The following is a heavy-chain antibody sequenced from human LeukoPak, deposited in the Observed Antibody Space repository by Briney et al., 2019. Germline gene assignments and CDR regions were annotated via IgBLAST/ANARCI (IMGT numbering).Heavy chain of an antibody. CDR1: GGSISSSSYY. CDR3: ARAKPPYYYDSSGYSDPDAFDI. D-gene: IGHD3-22*01. J-gene: IGHJ3*02. Sequence: SETLSLTCTVSGGSISSSSYYWGWIRQPPGKGLGWIGSIYYSGSTYYNPSLKSRVTISVDTSKNQFSLKLSSVTAADTAVYYCARAKPPYYYDSSGYSDPDAFDIWGQGTMVTVSS. CDR2: IYYSGST. V-gene: IGHV4-39*01.